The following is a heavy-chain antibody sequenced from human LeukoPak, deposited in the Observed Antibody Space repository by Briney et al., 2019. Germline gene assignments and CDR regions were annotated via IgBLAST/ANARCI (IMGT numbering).Heavy chain of an antibody. D-gene: IGHD1-26*01. CDR2: ISSDGKTQ. J-gene: IGHJ3*02. CDR1: GFIFSNCA. CDR3: ARRRIVGSTDDAFDI. V-gene: IGHV3-30*04. Sequence: PGGSLRLSCAASGFIFSNCAMHWVRQAPGKGLEWAAVISSDGKTQYYADSVKGRFTISRDNSKNTLYLQMNSLTADDTAIYYCARRRIVGSTDDAFDIWGQGTMVTLSS.